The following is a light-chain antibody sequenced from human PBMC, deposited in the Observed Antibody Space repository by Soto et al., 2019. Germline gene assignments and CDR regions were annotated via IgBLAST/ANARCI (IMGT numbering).Light chain of an antibody. V-gene: IGLV2-14*03. CDR1: SSDVGGYNY. CDR2: DVT. J-gene: IGLJ1*01. Sequence: QSALTQPASVSGSPGQSITISCTGTSSDVGGYNYVSWHQQHPDKAPKLLIYDVTDRPSGISNRFSGSKSGNAASLTISGLQAEDEADYYCRSYTSSDTYVFGTGTQLTVL. CDR3: RSYTSSDTYV.